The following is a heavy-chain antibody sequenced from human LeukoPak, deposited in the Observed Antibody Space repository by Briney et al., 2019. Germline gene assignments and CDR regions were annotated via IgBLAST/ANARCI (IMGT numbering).Heavy chain of an antibody. CDR3: ARGIVTMVRGVTKAFDY. D-gene: IGHD3-10*01. CDR1: GGSISSGGYS. CDR2: IYHSGST. V-gene: IGHV4-30-2*01. J-gene: IGHJ4*02. Sequence: PSETLPLTCAVSGGSISSGGYSWSWIRQPPGKGLEWIGYIYHSGSTYYNPSLKSRVTISVDRSKNQFSLKLSSVTAADTAVYYCARGIVTMVRGVTKAFDYWGQGTLVTVSS.